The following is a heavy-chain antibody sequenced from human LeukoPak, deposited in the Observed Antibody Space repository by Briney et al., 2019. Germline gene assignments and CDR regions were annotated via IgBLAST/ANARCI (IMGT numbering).Heavy chain of an antibody. CDR3: ARDLREWELQDNWFDP. CDR2: IYYSGST. D-gene: IGHD1-26*01. J-gene: IGHJ5*02. Sequence: TSETLSLTCTVSGGSISSSSYYWGWIRQPPGKGLEWIGSIYYSGSTYYNPSLKSRVTISVDTSKNQFSLKLSSVTAADTAVYYCARDLREWELQDNWFDPWGQGTLVTVSS. CDR1: GGSISSSSYY. V-gene: IGHV4-39*07.